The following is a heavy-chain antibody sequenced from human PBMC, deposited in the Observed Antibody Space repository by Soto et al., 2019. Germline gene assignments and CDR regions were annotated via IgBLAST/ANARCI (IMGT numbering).Heavy chain of an antibody. CDR1: GFTFSSYG. D-gene: IGHD3-22*01. V-gene: IGHV3-33*01. Sequence: GSLRLSCAASGFTFSSYGMHWVRQAPGKGLEWVAVIWYDGSNKYYADSVKGRFTISRDNSKNTLYLQMNSLRAEDTAVYYCARDQGYYCDSSGYLDYGMDVWGQGTTVTVYS. J-gene: IGHJ6*02. CDR2: IWYDGSNK. CDR3: ARDQGYYCDSSGYLDYGMDV.